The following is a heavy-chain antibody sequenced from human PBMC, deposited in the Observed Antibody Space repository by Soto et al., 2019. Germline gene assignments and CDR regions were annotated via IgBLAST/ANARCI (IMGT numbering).Heavy chain of an antibody. CDR3: VRDLACNDDFLTGYCPPDAFDI. V-gene: IGHV3-74*03. Sequence: PGGSLRLSCAASGFIFSSYWMHWVRQTPGKGLVWVSRIKSDGSSTKYADFVEGRFTISRDNAKDTLYLQMNGLRAEDTAVYYCVRDLACNDDFLTGYCPPDAFDIWGQGTMVTVSS. J-gene: IGHJ3*02. CDR2: IKSDGSST. D-gene: IGHD3-9*01. CDR1: GFIFSSYW.